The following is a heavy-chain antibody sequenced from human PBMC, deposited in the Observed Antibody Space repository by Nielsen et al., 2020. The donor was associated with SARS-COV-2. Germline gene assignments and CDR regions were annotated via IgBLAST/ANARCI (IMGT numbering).Heavy chain of an antibody. D-gene: IGHD2-15*01. CDR3: ATRQWSDS. CDR2: ISESSTYT. Sequence: GESLKISCAASGFTFSDYYMTWIRQVPGKGLEWVSYISESSTYTNYADSVKGRFTVSRDNARNSLYLHMNSLRVEDTAVYYCATRQWSDSWGQGTVVTVSS. V-gene: IGHV3-11*03. CDR1: GFTFSDYY. J-gene: IGHJ4*02.